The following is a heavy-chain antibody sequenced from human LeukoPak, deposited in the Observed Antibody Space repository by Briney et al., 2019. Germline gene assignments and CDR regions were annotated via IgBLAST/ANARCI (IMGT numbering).Heavy chain of an antibody. D-gene: IGHD5-24*01. CDR3: AAGSKGGYNWDY. Sequence: SETLSLTCTVSGGSISSYYWSWIWQPPGKGLEWIGYIYYSGSTNYNPSLKSRVTISVDTSKNQFSLKLSSVTAADTAVYYCAAGSKGGYNWDYWGQGTLVTVSS. J-gene: IGHJ4*02. CDR2: IYYSGST. CDR1: GGSISSYY. V-gene: IGHV4-59*01.